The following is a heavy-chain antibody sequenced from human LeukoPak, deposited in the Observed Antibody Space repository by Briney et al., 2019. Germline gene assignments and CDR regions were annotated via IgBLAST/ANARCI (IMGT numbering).Heavy chain of an antibody. V-gene: IGHV3-20*04. Sequence: GGSLRLSCAASGFTFDDYGMSWVRQAPGKGLEWVSGINWNGCSKGYADSVKGRFTISRDNAKNSLYLEMNSLRAEDTALYYCARVRSVAARRFGYYMDVWGKGTTVTVSS. CDR1: GFTFDDYG. CDR2: INWNGCSK. CDR3: ARVRSVAARRFGYYMDV. J-gene: IGHJ6*03. D-gene: IGHD6-6*01.